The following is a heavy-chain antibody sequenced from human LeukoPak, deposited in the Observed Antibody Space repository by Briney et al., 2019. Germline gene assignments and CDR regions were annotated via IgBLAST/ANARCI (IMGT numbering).Heavy chain of an antibody. D-gene: IGHD3-22*01. V-gene: IGHV4-30-2*01. CDR1: GGSISIGGYS. J-gene: IGHJ1*01. CDR3: ASAHSSGYWSAEYFQH. Sequence: SQTLSLTCAVSGGSISIGGYSWSWIRQPPGKGLEWIGYIYHSGSTYYNPSLKSQVTISVHRSKNQFSLNLSSVTAADTAVYYCASAHSSGYWSAEYFQHWGQGTLVTVSS. CDR2: IYHSGST.